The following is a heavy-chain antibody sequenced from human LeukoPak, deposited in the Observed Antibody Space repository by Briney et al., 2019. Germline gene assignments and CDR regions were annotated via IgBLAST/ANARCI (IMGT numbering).Heavy chain of an antibody. D-gene: IGHD1-26*01. CDR3: ARARGEAGATRTANWFDP. CDR1: GYTFTSYY. CDR2: INPSGGST. J-gene: IGHJ5*02. Sequence: ASVKVSCKASGYTFTSYYMHWVRQAPGQGLEWMGIINPSGGSTSYAQKFQGRVTMTRDTSTSTVYMELSSLRSEDTAVYYCARARGEAGATRTANWFDPWGQGTLVTVSS. V-gene: IGHV1-46*01.